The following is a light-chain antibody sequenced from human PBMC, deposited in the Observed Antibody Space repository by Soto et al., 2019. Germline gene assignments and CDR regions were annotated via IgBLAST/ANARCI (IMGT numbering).Light chain of an antibody. J-gene: IGLJ2*01. CDR1: NSDVGRYNL. Sequence: QSALTQPASVSGSPGQSITISCNGTNSDVGRYNLVSWYQQRPGQAPQVLIYEVTKRPSGVSDRFSGSKSGNTASLTISGLQAEDEGEYFCCSYASSTTYVIFGGGTKLTVL. CDR2: EVT. V-gene: IGLV2-23*02. CDR3: CSYASSTTYVI.